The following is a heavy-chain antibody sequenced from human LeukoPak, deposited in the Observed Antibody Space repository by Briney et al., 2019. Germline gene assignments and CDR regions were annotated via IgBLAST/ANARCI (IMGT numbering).Heavy chain of an antibody. V-gene: IGHV3-9*01. J-gene: IGHJ5*02. CDR2: ISWNSGSI. D-gene: IGHD3-10*01. CDR1: GFTFDDYA. CDR3: AKDMARITMVRGANWFDP. Sequence: PGGSLRLSCAASGFTFDDYAMHWVRQAPGKGLEWVSGISWNSGSIGYTDSVKGRFTISRDNAKNSLYLQMNSLRAEDTALYYCAKDMARITMVRGANWFDPWGQGTLVTVSS.